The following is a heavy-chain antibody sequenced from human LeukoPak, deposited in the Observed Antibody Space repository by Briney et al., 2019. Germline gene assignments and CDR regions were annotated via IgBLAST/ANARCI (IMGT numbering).Heavy chain of an antibody. V-gene: IGHV4-39*07. CDR2: IYYTGSS. J-gene: IGHJ6*03. Sequence: SETLSLTCSVSGGAISSSDDYWGFVRQTPGKGLEWMGSIYYTGSSHYNPSLRSRATISVDTSKNQFSLKLSSVTAADTAVYYCTRAASSGPLFTYHMDVWGKGTTVTISS. CDR3: TRAASSGPLFTYHMDV. CDR1: GGAISSSDDY. D-gene: IGHD3-22*01.